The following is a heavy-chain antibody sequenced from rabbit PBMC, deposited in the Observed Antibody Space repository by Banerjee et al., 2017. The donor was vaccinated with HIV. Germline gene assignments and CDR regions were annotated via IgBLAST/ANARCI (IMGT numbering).Heavy chain of an antibody. Sequence: EESGGRLVNPDESLTLTCKASGFTFSNYDMSWVRQAPGKGLEWIGCIYTTSGSTWYASWVNGRFTISRSTSRNTVDLQMTSLTAADTATYFCVRAGVYAGSSSYTGFDFNLWGPGTLVTVS. CDR2: IYTTSGST. V-gene: IGHV1S43*01. CDR3: VRAGVYAGSSSYTGFDFNL. D-gene: IGHD8-1*01. J-gene: IGHJ4*01. CDR1: GFTFSNYD.